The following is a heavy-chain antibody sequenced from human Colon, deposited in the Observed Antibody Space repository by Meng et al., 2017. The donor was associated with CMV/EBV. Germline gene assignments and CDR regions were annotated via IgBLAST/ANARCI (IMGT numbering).Heavy chain of an antibody. J-gene: IGHJ4*02. D-gene: IGHD2-2*02. CDR3: AKDGGYCSSNSCYNNPVDH. CDR1: GFTFSSYA. Sequence: GESLKISCAASGFTFSSYAMNWVRQAPGKGLEWVSVIYSGDSSTYYADSVRGRFTISRDNSKNTLYLQMNSLRVEDTAIYYCAKDGGYCSSNSCYNNPVDHWGQGTLVTVSS. CDR2: IYSGDSST. V-gene: IGHV3-23*03.